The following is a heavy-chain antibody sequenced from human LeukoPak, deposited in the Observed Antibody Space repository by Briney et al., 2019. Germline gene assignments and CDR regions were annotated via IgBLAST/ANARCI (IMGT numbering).Heavy chain of an antibody. V-gene: IGHV3-23*01. Sequence: GRSMRLSSAASAFTFTSHAMSWDRHAPGNGLEWVSAISGSGGSTTYADSVKGRFTLSRNNSKNPLYLQMNSLRGEGTAVYDCAKGSGSYYPGFCFDYWGQGTLVTVSS. CDR3: AKGSGSYYPGFCFDY. CDR1: AFTFTSHA. D-gene: IGHD3-10*01. CDR2: ISGSGGST. J-gene: IGHJ4*02.